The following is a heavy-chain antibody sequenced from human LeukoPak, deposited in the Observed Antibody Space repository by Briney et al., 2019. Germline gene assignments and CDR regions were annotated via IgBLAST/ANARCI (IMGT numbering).Heavy chain of an antibody. CDR2: IIPIFGTA. Sequence: SVKVSCKASGGTFSSYAISWARQAPGQGLEWMGGIIPIFGTANYAQKFQGRVTITTDESTSTAYMELSSLRSEDTAVYYCAVGEYSSSGVFDYWGQGTLVTVSS. CDR3: AVGEYSSSGVFDY. V-gene: IGHV1-69*05. CDR1: GGTFSSYA. J-gene: IGHJ4*02. D-gene: IGHD6-6*01.